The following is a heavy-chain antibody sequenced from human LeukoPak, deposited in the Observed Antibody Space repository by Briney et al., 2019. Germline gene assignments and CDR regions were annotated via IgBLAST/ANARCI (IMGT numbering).Heavy chain of an antibody. D-gene: IGHD6-13*01. V-gene: IGHV1-24*01. Sequence: ASVKVSCKVSGYTLTELSMHWVRQAPGKGLEWMGGFDPEDGETIYAQKFQGRVTMTEDTSTDTAYMELSSLRSEDTAVYYCATHSSSWQVNWFDPWGQGTLVTVSS. CDR1: GYTLTELS. CDR2: FDPEDGET. J-gene: IGHJ5*02. CDR3: ATHSSSWQVNWFDP.